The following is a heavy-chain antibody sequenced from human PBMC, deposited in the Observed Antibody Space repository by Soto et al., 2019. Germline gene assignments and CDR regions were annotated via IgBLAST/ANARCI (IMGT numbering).Heavy chain of an antibody. J-gene: IGHJ2*01. CDR3: ARHSMGGHYFDL. Sequence: QLQLQESGPGLVKPSETLSLTCTVSGGSISSSSYYWGWIRQPPGKGLEWIGSIYYSGSTYYNPSLKSRVTISVNTSKNQFALKLSSVTAADTAVYYCARHSMGGHYFDLWGRGTLVTVSS. CDR2: IYYSGST. CDR1: GGSISSSSYY. V-gene: IGHV4-39*01. D-gene: IGHD1-26*01.